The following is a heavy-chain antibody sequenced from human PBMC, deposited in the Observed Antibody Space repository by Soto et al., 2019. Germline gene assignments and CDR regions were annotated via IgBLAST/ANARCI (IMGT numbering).Heavy chain of an antibody. Sequence: GGSLRLSCAASGFTFSSYAMSWGRQAPGKGLDLVSGISGSGVSTCYADSVKGRFTISRDNAKNTLYLQMNSLRAEDTAVYYCARDPRNLGLDPWGLGTLVTVSS. D-gene: IGHD4-4*01. V-gene: IGHV3-23*01. CDR2: ISGSGVST. CDR3: ARDPRNLGLDP. J-gene: IGHJ5*02. CDR1: GFTFSSYA.